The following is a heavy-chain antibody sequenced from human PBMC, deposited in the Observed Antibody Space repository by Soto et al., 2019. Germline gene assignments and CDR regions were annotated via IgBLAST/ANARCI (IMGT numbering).Heavy chain of an antibody. Sequence: QLQLQESGPGLVKPSETLSLTCTVSGGSISSSSYYWGWIRQPPGKGLEWIGSIYYSGSTYYNPSLKSRDTISVDTSKNQFSLSLSSVTAADTAVYYCARHTTMIVVVYDYWGQGTLVTVSS. CDR1: GGSISSSSYY. D-gene: IGHD3-22*01. CDR3: ARHTTMIVVVYDY. J-gene: IGHJ4*02. CDR2: IYYSGST. V-gene: IGHV4-39*01.